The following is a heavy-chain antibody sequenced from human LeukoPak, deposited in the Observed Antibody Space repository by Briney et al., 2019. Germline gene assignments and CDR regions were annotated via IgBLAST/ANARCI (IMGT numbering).Heavy chain of an antibody. CDR1: GYTFTSYY. CDR3: ATGHYYDSSGYLGRYYYYYGMDV. D-gene: IGHD3-22*01. V-gene: IGHV1-46*01. J-gene: IGHJ6*02. Sequence: GASVRVSCKASGYTFTSYYMRWVRQAPGQGLEWMGIINPSGGSTSYAQKFQGRVTMTRDTSTSTVYMELSSLRSEDTAVYYCATGHYYDSSGYLGRYYYYYGMDVWGQGTTVTVSS. CDR2: INPSGGST.